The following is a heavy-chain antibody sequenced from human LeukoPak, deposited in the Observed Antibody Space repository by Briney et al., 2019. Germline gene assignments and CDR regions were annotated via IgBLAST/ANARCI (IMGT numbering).Heavy chain of an antibody. CDR3: ARENSISAAGTGDGAFDI. V-gene: IGHV4-61*08. J-gene: IGHJ3*02. D-gene: IGHD6-13*01. CDR2: IYYSGSTNSGST. CDR1: GNSISSGDNY. Sequence: NSSETLSLTCTVSGNSISSGDNYWSWIRQPPGKGLEWIGYIYYSGSTNSGSTNYNPSLKSRVTISVDTSKNQFSLNLSSVTAADTAVYYCARENSISAAGTGDGAFDIWGQGTMVTVSS.